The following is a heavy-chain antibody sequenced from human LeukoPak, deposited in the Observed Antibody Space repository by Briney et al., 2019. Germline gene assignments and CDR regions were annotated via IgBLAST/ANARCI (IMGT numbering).Heavy chain of an antibody. J-gene: IGHJ4*02. Sequence: GGSLRLSCAASGFTFSSYWMSWVRQAPGEGLEWVANIKQDGSEKYYVDSVKGRFTISRDNAKNSLYLQMNSLRAEDTAAYYCARGNMVRGVIFVHQPRRYYFDYWGQGTLVTVSS. CDR1: GFTFSSYW. CDR3: ARGNMVRGVIFVHQPRRYYFDY. CDR2: IKQDGSEK. V-gene: IGHV3-7*01. D-gene: IGHD3-10*01.